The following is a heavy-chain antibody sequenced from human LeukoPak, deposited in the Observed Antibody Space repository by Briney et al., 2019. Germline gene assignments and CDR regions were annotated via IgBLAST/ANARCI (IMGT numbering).Heavy chain of an antibody. Sequence: ASVKVSCKASGYTFTSYGIGWVRQAPGQGLEWMGWISAYNGNTNYAQKLQGRVTMTTDTSTSTAYMELRSLRSDDTAVYYCARDHCGGDCAQHWGQGTLVTVSS. V-gene: IGHV1-18*01. D-gene: IGHD2-21*01. CDR3: ARDHCGGDCAQH. CDR2: ISAYNGNT. J-gene: IGHJ1*01. CDR1: GYTFTSYG.